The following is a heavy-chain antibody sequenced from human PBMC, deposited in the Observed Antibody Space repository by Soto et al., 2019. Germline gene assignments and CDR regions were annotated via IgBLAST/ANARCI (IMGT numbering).Heavy chain of an antibody. CDR2: ISGSGGST. CDR1: GFTFSSYA. J-gene: IGHJ1*01. D-gene: IGHD2-15*01. CDR3: AREENCSDGICYSEYFQR. V-gene: IGHV3-23*01. Sequence: PGGTLRLSCAASGFTFSSYAMSWVRQAPGKGLEWVSAISGSGGSTYYADSVKGRFTISRDNSKNTLYLQMNSLRAEDTAVYYCAREENCSDGICYSEYFQRWGQGTLVTVSS.